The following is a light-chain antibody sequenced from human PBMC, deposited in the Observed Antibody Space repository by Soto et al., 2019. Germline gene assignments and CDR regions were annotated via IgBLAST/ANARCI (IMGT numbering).Light chain of an antibody. Sequence: VMTQSPDILSVSPGEGATLSCRASQSVGRSLAWFQQRPGQAPSLLIYDASFRATGVPGRFSGSGSGTDLTLSISGLEPEDVEVYDGQQYGGSPRTFGQGTKVDIK. V-gene: IGKV3-20*01. J-gene: IGKJ2*01. CDR1: QSVGRS. CDR2: DAS. CDR3: QQYGGSPRT.